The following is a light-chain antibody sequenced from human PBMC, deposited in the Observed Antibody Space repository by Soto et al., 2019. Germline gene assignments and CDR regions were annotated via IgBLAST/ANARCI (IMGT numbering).Light chain of an antibody. CDR1: QSISSW. CDR2: DAS. CDR3: QQYNSYPWT. J-gene: IGKJ1*01. Sequence: DIQMTQSPSTPSASVGDRVTNTCRASQSISSWLAWYQQKPGKAPKLLIYDASSLESGVLSRFSGSGSGTEFTLTISSLQPDDFATYYCQQYNSYPWTFGQGTKVDIK. V-gene: IGKV1-5*01.